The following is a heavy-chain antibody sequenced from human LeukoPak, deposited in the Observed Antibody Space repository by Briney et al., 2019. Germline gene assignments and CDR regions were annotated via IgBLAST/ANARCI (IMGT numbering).Heavy chain of an antibody. CDR1: GGSISSSSYY. CDR3: ASHYGGDSGHFDY. CDR2: IYYGGSS. Sequence: SETLSLTCTVSGGSISSSSYYWGWIRQPPGKGLEWIGSIYYGGSSYSNPSLTSRVTMSVDTAKNHFSLKLSSVTAADTAVYYCASHYGGDSGHFDYWGQGTLVTVSS. J-gene: IGHJ4*02. D-gene: IGHD4-23*01. V-gene: IGHV4-39*02.